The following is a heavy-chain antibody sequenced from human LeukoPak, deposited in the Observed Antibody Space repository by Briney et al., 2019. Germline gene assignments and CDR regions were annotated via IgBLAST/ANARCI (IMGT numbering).Heavy chain of an antibody. CDR1: GFTFSSYT. D-gene: IGHD3-10*01. V-gene: IGHV3-21*01. CDR3: ASSSMVRGVIAWFDP. Sequence: TPGGSLRLSCAASGFTFSSYTMNWVRQAPGKGLEWVSSISTTSNYIYADSVKGRYTISRDNAKNSLYLQMNSLRAEDTAVYYCASSSMVRGVIAWFDPWGQGTLVTVSS. CDR2: ISTTSNYI. J-gene: IGHJ5*02.